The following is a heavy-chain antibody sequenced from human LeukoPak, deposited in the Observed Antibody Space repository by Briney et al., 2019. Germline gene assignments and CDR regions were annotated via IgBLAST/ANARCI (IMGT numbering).Heavy chain of an antibody. CDR1: GFTFSDYY. D-gene: IGHD4-17*01. J-gene: IGHJ6*02. CDR2: MSSSGSTI. Sequence: GGSLRLSCAASGFTFSDYYMSWIRQAPGKGLEWVSYMSSSGSTIYYADSVKGRFTISRDNAKNSLYLQMNSLRAEDTAVYYCARCPTVTKNYYYYGMDVWGQGTTVTVS. CDR3: ARCPTVTKNYYYYGMDV. V-gene: IGHV3-11*01.